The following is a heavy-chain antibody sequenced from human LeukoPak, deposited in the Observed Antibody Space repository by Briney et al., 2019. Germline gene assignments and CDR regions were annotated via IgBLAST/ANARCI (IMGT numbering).Heavy chain of an antibody. CDR1: GYPFTGYY. CDR3: ARLADCSSSSCRSFDY. D-gene: IGHD2-2*01. Sequence: ASVKVSCKASGYPFTGYYLHWVRQAPGQGLEWMGWINPNSGFTNYAQKFQGRVTMTRDTSISTAYMELSRLRSDDTAVYYCARLADCSSSSCRSFDYWGQGTLVAVSS. V-gene: IGHV1-2*02. J-gene: IGHJ4*02. CDR2: INPNSGFT.